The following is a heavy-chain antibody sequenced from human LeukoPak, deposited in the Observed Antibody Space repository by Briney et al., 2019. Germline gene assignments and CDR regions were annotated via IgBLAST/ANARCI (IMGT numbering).Heavy chain of an antibody. J-gene: IGHJ5*02. Sequence: GGSLRLSCAASGFTFGDFGMHWVRQAPGKGLEWVAFIRNDGSKDYYPDSAKGRFTISRDNSRTTLYLQMHSLRIEDTAVYYCVKGGSSSHNWFDPWGQGILVTVSS. CDR3: VKGGSSSHNWFDP. D-gene: IGHD6-13*01. V-gene: IGHV3-30*02. CDR2: IRNDGSKD. CDR1: GFTFGDFG.